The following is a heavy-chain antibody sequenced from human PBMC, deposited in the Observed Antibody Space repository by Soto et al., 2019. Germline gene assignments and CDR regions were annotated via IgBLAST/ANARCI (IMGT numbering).Heavy chain of an antibody. V-gene: IGHV4-39*01. Sequence: QLQLQESGPGLVKPSVTLSLTCTVSGVSISNSSYYWGWIRRPPGKGLEWIGTIYYSGITYYNPSLKSRVTISVDTSKNQFSLKLTSVTAADTAVYYCARHGSNWGQGTLVTVSS. CDR1: GVSISNSSYY. J-gene: IGHJ4*02. CDR3: ARHGSN. CDR2: IYYSGIT.